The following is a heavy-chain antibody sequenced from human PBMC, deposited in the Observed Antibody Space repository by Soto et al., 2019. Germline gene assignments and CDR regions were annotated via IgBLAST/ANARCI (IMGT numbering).Heavy chain of an antibody. Sequence: GGSLRLSCAASGFTLSSYSMNWVRQAPGKGLEWVSSISSSSTYIYYADSVKGRFTISIANPKNSVYLQMNRRRAEDTAVYYWASEALGVSATISLDSWGRGTLVTFAS. CDR2: ISSSSTYI. D-gene: IGHD2-15*01. J-gene: IGHJ4*02. CDR3: ASEALGVSATISLDS. V-gene: IGHV3-21*01. CDR1: GFTLSSYS.